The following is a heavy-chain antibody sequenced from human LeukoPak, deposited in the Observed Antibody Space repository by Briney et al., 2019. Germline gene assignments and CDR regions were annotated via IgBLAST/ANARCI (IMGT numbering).Heavy chain of an antibody. CDR3: ARDAEYSSSRFLDY. V-gene: IGHV3-48*01. CDR2: ISSSSRTI. Sequence: PGGSLRLSCAASGFIFRTYSMNWVRQAPGKGLEWVSDISSSSRTIYYADSVKGRFTISRDNAKDSLYLQMNSLRAEDTAVYYCARDAEYSSSRFLDYWGQGTLVTVSS. J-gene: IGHJ4*02. D-gene: IGHD6-6*01. CDR1: GFIFRTYS.